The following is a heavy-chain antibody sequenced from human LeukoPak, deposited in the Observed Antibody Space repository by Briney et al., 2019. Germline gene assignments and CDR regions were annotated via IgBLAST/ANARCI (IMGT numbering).Heavy chain of an antibody. CDR1: GFAFSSSP. D-gene: IGHD6-19*01. Sequence: PGGSLRLSCVASGFAFSSSPMHWLRQAPGQGLEWVAVLSYDGTIKAYTDSVKGRFTISRDTSKNTLYLQMNSLRGEDTAVYYCARDLVAGSPDYFDYWGQGTLVTVSS. J-gene: IGHJ4*02. CDR3: ARDLVAGSPDYFDY. CDR2: LSYDGTIK. V-gene: IGHV3-30-3*01.